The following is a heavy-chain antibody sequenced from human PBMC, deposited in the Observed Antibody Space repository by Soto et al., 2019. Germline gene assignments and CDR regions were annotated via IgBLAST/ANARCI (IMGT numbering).Heavy chain of an antibody. CDR1: GITFWNYW. Sequence: EVQLVESGGGLVQPGGSLRLSCAASGITFWNYWMSWVRQAPGKGLEWVANIRPDGSEEHYVDSVKGRFTISRDIAENSVYLQMNSLRAEDTAVYHCVRDWDAWGKGTTVTVSS. CDR2: IRPDGSEE. J-gene: IGHJ6*04. CDR3: VRDWDA. V-gene: IGHV3-7*01.